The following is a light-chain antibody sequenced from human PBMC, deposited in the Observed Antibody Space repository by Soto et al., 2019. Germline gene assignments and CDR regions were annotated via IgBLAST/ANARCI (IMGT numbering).Light chain of an antibody. V-gene: IGLV2-14*01. CDR3: SSYTSSSTHYV. CDR2: EVS. CDR1: SSDVGGYNY. J-gene: IGLJ1*01. Sequence: QSVLTQPASVTGSPGQSITISCTGTSSDVGGYNYVSWYQQHPGKAPKLMIYEVSNRPSGVSNRFSGSKSGNTASLTISGLQAEDEADYYCSSYTSSSTHYVFGTGTTVTVL.